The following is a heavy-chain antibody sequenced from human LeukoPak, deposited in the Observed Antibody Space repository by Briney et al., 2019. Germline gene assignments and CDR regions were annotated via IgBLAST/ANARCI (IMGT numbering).Heavy chain of an antibody. V-gene: IGHV3-30-3*01. Sequence: GGSLRLSCAASGFTFSSYAMHWVRQAPGKGLEWVAVISYDGSNKYYADSVKGRFTISRDNSKNTLYLQMNSLRAEDTAVYYCAKPDFCSSTSCPVEFDYWGQGTLVTVSS. D-gene: IGHD2-2*01. CDR2: ISYDGSNK. CDR1: GFTFSSYA. CDR3: AKPDFCSSTSCPVEFDY. J-gene: IGHJ4*02.